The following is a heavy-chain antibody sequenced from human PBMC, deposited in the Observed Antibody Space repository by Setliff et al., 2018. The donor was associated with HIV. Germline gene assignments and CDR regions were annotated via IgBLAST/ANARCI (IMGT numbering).Heavy chain of an antibody. CDR3: VRDPIEGSPDYFDY. D-gene: IGHD1-26*01. Sequence: GGSLRLSCAASGFVFSDHSLHWVRQAPGEGLEWVAVMSTGGGIKICADSVKGRFTISRDNSRNTLFLQMNNLRPEDTATYYCVRDPIEGSPDYFDYWGQGALVTVSS. CDR2: MSTGGGIK. CDR1: GFVFSDHS. J-gene: IGHJ4*02. V-gene: IGHV3-30*03.